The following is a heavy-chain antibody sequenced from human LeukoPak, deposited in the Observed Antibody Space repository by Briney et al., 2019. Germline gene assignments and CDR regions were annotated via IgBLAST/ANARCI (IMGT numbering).Heavy chain of an antibody. Sequence: GGSLRLSCAASGFTFSTYTMNWVRQAPGKGLEWVSSISSSSSYIYYADSVKGRFTISRDNAKKSLSLQMNSLRADDTDLYFCSGALPRTVVTDAFDIWGQGTKSTVSS. D-gene: IGHD3-22*01. V-gene: IGHV3-21*04. CDR3: SGALPRTVVTDAFDI. J-gene: IGHJ3*02. CDR2: ISSSSSYI. CDR1: GFTFSTYT.